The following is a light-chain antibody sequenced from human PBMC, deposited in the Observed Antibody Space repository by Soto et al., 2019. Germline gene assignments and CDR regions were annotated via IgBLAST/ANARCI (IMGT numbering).Light chain of an antibody. V-gene: IGLV2-14*01. CDR1: SSDVGGYNY. Sequence: QSVLTQPASVSGSPGQSITISCTGTSSDVGGYNYVSWHQQHPGKAPKLMIFDVNNRPSGVSNRFSGSKSGNTASLTISGLQAEDEADYYCSSYTISHTCVCGTATKVTVL. CDR2: DVN. J-gene: IGLJ1*01. CDR3: SSYTISHTCV.